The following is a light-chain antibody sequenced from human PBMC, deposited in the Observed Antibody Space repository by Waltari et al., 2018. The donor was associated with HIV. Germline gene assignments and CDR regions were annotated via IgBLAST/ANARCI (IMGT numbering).Light chain of an antibody. CDR1: KLGDKY. V-gene: IGLV3-1*01. J-gene: IGLJ2*01. CDR2: QDS. Sequence: SYDLTQPPSVPVSPGQTASITCSGDKLGDKYACWYQQKPGQSPVLVIFQDSKRPSGIPERFSGSNSGNTATLTISGTQAMDEADYYCQAWDSSTVVFGGGTKLTVL. CDR3: QAWDSSTVV.